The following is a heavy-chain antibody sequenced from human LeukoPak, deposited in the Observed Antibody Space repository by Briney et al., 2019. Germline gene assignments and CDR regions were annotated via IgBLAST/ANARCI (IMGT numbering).Heavy chain of an antibody. D-gene: IGHD3-22*01. V-gene: IGHV4-59*01. CDR1: GGSISSYY. Sequence: TASETLSLTCTASGGSISSYYWSWIRQPPGKGLEWIGYIYYSGSTNYNPSLKSRVTISVDTSKNQFSLKLSSVTAADTAVYYCARDNYDSSGNLDYWGQGTLVTVSS. J-gene: IGHJ4*02. CDR2: IYYSGST. CDR3: ARDNYDSSGNLDY.